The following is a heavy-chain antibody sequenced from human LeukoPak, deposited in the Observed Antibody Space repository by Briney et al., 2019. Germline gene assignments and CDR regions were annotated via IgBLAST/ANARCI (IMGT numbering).Heavy chain of an antibody. J-gene: IGHJ6*03. CDR3: ATPYGSGSYRAPYYMDV. D-gene: IGHD3-10*01. V-gene: IGHV3-48*01. Sequence: AGGSLRLSCAASGFSFNSYTMNWVRQAPGKGLEWVSYISSSGSAIYYADSVKGRFTISRDNAKNSLYLQMNSLRAEDTAVYYCATPYGSGSYRAPYYMDVWGKGTTVTVSS. CDR1: GFSFNSYT. CDR2: ISSSGSAI.